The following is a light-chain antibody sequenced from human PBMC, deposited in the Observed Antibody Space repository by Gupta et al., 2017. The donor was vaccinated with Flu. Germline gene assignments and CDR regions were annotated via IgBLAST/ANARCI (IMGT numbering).Light chain of an antibody. Sequence: QTVVTQETSLSVSPGGTVTPTCGLTSGSVSTSYYASWYQQTPGQTPRTLIYNTDTRSSGVPDRFSGSILGNRAALTITGAQADDESDYFCVLYMGSDVGVFGGGTKLTVL. CDR2: NTD. CDR1: SGSVSTSYY. CDR3: VLYMGSDVGV. V-gene: IGLV8-61*01. J-gene: IGLJ3*02.